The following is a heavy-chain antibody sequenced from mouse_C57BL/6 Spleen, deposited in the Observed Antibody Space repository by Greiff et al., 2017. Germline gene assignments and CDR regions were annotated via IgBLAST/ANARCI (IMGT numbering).Heavy chain of an antibody. Sequence: ESGPGLVKPSQSLSLTCSVTGYSITSGYYWNWIRQFPGNKLEWMGYISYDGSNNYNPSLKNRISITRDTSKNQFFLKLNSVTTEDTATYYCAREGSSGPAWFAYWGQGTLVTVSA. CDR3: AREGSSGPAWFAY. D-gene: IGHD3-2*02. J-gene: IGHJ3*01. CDR1: GYSITSGYY. V-gene: IGHV3-6*01. CDR2: ISYDGSN.